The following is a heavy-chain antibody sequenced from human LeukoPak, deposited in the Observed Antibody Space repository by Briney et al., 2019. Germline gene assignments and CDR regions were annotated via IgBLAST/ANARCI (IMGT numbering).Heavy chain of an antibody. Sequence: GGSLRLSCAASGFTFSSYEMNWVRQAPGKGLEWVSYISSSGSTIYYADSVKGRFTISRDNAKNSLYLQMNSLRAEDTAVYYCARANLWFGELLWGQGTLVTVSS. CDR1: GFTFSSYE. CDR3: ARANLWFGELL. V-gene: IGHV3-48*03. D-gene: IGHD3-10*01. CDR2: ISSSGSTI. J-gene: IGHJ4*02.